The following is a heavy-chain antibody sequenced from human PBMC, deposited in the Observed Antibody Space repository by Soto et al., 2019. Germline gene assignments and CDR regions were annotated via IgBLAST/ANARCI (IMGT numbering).Heavy chain of an antibody. Sequence: ETLSLTCTVSGDSISTFYWGWMRQSPGKELEWIGYVYYTGSTNYNPSLKSRVTISVDRSKNQFSLKLTSANAADTAVYYCARGRTVRNYADDSSDYFYFFDYWGQGTQVTVSS. V-gene: IGHV4-59*01. CDR3: ARGRTVRNYADDSSDYFYFFDY. CDR2: VYYTGST. CDR1: GDSISTFY. J-gene: IGHJ4*02. D-gene: IGHD3-22*01.